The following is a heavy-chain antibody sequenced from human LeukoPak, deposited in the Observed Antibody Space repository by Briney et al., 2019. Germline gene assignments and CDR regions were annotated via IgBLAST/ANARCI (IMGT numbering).Heavy chain of an antibody. CDR2: IWYDESNK. V-gene: IGHV3-33*01. D-gene: IGHD6-13*01. Sequence: GRSLRLSCAASGFTFSSYGMHWVRQAPGKGLKWVAFIWYDESNKYYADSVQGRFTISRDNSKNTLYLQMNSLRAEDTAVYYCARVRVIYSSSSAFDYWGQGTLVTVSS. CDR3: ARVRVIYSSSSAFDY. CDR1: GFTFSSYG. J-gene: IGHJ4*02.